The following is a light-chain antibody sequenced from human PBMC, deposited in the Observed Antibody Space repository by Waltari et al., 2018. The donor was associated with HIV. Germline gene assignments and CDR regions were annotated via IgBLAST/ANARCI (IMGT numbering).Light chain of an antibody. CDR2: GST. J-gene: IGLJ3*02. V-gene: IGLV1-40*01. Sequence: QSVLTQPPSVSGAPGQGVTISCTGGRSNIGAGFDVHWYQQFPGTAPQLLIYGSTNRQSGVPDRFSGSKSGTSASLAIVGLQAEDEADYYCQSYDSSLSGWVFGGGTKLTVL. CDR1: RSNIGAGFD. CDR3: QSYDSSLSGWV.